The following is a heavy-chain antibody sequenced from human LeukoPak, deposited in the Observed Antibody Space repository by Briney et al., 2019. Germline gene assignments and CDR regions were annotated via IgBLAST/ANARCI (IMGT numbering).Heavy chain of an antibody. Sequence: GASVKVSCKASGYTFTGYYMHWVRQAPGQGLEWMGWINPNSGGTNYAQKFQGRATMTRDTSISTAYMELSRLRSDDTAVYYCARDLVTITAFDIWGQGTMVTVSS. CDR3: ARDLVTITAFDI. V-gene: IGHV1-2*02. CDR2: INPNSGGT. CDR1: GYTFTGYY. J-gene: IGHJ3*02. D-gene: IGHD3-9*01.